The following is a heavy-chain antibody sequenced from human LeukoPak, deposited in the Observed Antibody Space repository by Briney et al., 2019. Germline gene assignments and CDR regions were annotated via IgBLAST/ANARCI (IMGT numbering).Heavy chain of an antibody. D-gene: IGHD6-13*01. V-gene: IGHV3-23*01. J-gene: IGHJ4*02. CDR3: ARSLSSSWYSNLTPCDY. Sequence: GGSLRLSCAASGLTFSSYAMNWVRQGPGKGLEWVSSISGSGITTYYADSVKGRFTISRDNSKNTLYLQMNSLRAEDTAVYYCARSLSSSWYSNLTPCDYWGQGTLVTVSS. CDR1: GLTFSSYA. CDR2: ISGSGITT.